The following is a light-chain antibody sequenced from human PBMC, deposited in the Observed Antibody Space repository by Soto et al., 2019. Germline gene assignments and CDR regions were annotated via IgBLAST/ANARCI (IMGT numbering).Light chain of an antibody. Sequence: QSALTQPASVSGSPGQSITISCTGTSSDVGGYKYVSWYRHHPGKAPKLMIYEVSNRPSGVSNRFSGSKSGNTAFLTISGLQAEDEADYYCSSYTTSSTWVFGGGTKVTVL. CDR2: EVS. CDR3: SSYTTSSTWV. CDR1: SSDVGGYKY. J-gene: IGLJ3*02. V-gene: IGLV2-14*01.